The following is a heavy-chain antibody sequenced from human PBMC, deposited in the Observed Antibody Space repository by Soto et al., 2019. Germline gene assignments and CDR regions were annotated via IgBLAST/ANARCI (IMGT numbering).Heavy chain of an antibody. J-gene: IGHJ4*02. V-gene: IGHV4-31*03. CDR2: THYSGST. CDR3: ARGGVTDFDY. CDR1: GGSISSGGYY. D-gene: IGHD4-4*01. Sequence: QVQLQESGPGLVKPSETLSLTCTVFGGSISSGGYYWTWIRQHPGKGLEWIGYTHYSGSTYYNPSLKIRLRISVETSKKPVSLKLSSVTAADTAVYYCARGGVTDFDYWGQGTLVTVSS.